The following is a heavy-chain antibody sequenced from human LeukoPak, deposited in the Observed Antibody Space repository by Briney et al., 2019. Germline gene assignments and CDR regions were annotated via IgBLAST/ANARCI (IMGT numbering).Heavy chain of an antibody. J-gene: IGHJ3*02. D-gene: IGHD3-16*02. CDR3: ARRRMITFGGVIAHDAFDI. Sequence: PSETLSLTCAVYGGSFSGYYWSWIRQPPGKGLEWIGEINHSGSTNYNPSLKSRVTISVDTSKNQFSLKLSSVTAADTAVYYCARRRMITFGGVIAHDAFDIWGQGTMVTVSS. CDR2: INHSGST. CDR1: GGSFSGYY. V-gene: IGHV4-34*01.